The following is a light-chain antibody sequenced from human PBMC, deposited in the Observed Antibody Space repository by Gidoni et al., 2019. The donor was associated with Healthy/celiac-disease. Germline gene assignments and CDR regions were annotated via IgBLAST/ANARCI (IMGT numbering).Light chain of an antibody. CDR3: QQYNSYSIT. V-gene: IGKV1-5*03. Sequence: DIQMTQSPSTLSASVGDRVTITCRASQSISSWLAWYQQKPGKAPKPLIYKASSLESGVPSRFSGSGSGTEFTLTISSLQPDDFATYYCQQYNSYSITFXQXTKVEIK. CDR1: QSISSW. J-gene: IGKJ1*01. CDR2: KAS.